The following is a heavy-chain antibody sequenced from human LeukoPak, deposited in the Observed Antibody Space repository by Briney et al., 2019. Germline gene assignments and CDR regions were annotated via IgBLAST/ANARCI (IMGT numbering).Heavy chain of an antibody. CDR1: GFTFSSYG. V-gene: IGHV3-30*02. Sequence: PGGSLRLSCAASGFTFSSYGMHWVRQAPGKGLEWVAFIRYDGSNKYYADSVKGRFTISRDNSKNTLYLQMNSLRAEDTAVYYCAKAPDLAARPLGYWGQGTLVTVSS. CDR3: AKAPDLAARPLGY. J-gene: IGHJ4*02. CDR2: IRYDGSNK. D-gene: IGHD6-6*01.